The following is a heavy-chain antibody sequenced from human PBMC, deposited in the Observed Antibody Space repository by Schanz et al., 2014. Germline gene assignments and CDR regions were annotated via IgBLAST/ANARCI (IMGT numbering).Heavy chain of an antibody. CDR1: GGTFSSDT. V-gene: IGHV1-69*08. D-gene: IGHD2-8*02. Sequence: QVHLVQSGAEVKKPGSSVKVSCKASGGTFSSDTFSWVRQAPGQGLEWMGMINPSGGSTTYAQKFQGRVTMTTDTSTSTAYMELRSLRSDDTAMYYCARGLVRYFAYWGQGTLVTVSS. CDR2: INPSGGST. CDR3: ARGLVRYFAY. J-gene: IGHJ4*02.